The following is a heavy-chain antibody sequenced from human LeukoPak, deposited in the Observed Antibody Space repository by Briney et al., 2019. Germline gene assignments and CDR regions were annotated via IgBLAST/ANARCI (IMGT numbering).Heavy chain of an antibody. CDR2: ISAYNGNT. Sequence: GASVKVSCKASGYTFTSYGISWVRQAPGQGLEWTGWISAYNGNTNYAQKLQGRVTMTTDTSTSTAYMELRSLRSDDAAVYYCARAAFYDYVWGSYRPHDYWGQGTLVTVSS. V-gene: IGHV1-18*01. CDR1: GYTFTSYG. J-gene: IGHJ4*02. D-gene: IGHD3-16*02. CDR3: ARAAFYDYVWGSYRPHDY.